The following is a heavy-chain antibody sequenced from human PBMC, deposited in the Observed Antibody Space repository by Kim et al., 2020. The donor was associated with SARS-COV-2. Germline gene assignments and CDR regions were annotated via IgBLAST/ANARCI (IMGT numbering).Heavy chain of an antibody. V-gene: IGHV4-38-2*02. CDR2: IYQSGST. CDR3: TRGLQSDYYYYGIDV. D-gene: IGHD4-4*01. CDR1: GYSISSGYY. Sequence: SETLSLTCTVSGYSISSGYYWGWVRQSPGKGLEWIASIYQSGSTYYNPSLRSRVTISVDTSRNQFSLKVRSVTAADTAMYYCTRGLQSDYYYYGIDVWG. J-gene: IGHJ6*02.